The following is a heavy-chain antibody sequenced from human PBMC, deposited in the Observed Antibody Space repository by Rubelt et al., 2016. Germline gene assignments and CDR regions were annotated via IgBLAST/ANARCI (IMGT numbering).Heavy chain of an antibody. J-gene: IGHJ6*02. Sequence: QVQLQQWGAGLVKPSETLSLTCAVYGGSFSGYSWTWIRQPPGKGLEWLGEIDHSGNTDYIPSLKRRCSMSVDTSRKQISLKMSSATASDTAVYYGARHDTGGFLVDFWGQGTPVTVSS. CDR1: GGSFSGYS. D-gene: IGHD7-27*01. CDR2: IDHSGNT. V-gene: IGHV4-34*01. CDR3: ARHDTGGFLVDF.